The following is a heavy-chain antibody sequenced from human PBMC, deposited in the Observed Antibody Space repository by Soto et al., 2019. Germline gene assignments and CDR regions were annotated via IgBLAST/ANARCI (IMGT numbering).Heavy chain of an antibody. D-gene: IGHD3-10*01. V-gene: IGHV3-7*01. Sequence: GGSLRLSCAASGFTFSSYWMSWVRQAPGKGLEWVANIKQDGSEKYYVDSVKGRFTISRDNAKNSLYLQMNSLRAEDTAVYYCARDGYYGSGSYYVYWGQGTLVTVSS. CDR2: IKQDGSEK. J-gene: IGHJ4*02. CDR3: ARDGYYGSGSYYVY. CDR1: GFTFSSYW.